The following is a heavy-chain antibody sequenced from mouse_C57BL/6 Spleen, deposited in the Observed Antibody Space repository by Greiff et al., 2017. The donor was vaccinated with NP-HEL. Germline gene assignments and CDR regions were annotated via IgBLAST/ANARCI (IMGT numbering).Heavy chain of an antibody. D-gene: IGHD1-1*01. CDR3: TRGEGHLLLRQGYFDV. V-gene: IGHV1-15*01. J-gene: IGHJ1*03. Sequence: QVQLQQSGAELVRPGASVTLSCKASGYTFTDYEMHWVKQTPVHGLEWIGAIDPETGGTAYNQKFKGKAILTADKSSSTAYMELRSLTSEDSAVYYCTRGEGHLLLRQGYFDVWGTGTTVTVSS. CDR2: IDPETGGT. CDR1: GYTFTDYE.